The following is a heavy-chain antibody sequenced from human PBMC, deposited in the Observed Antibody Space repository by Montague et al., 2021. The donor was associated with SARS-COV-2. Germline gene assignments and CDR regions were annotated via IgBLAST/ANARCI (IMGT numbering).Heavy chain of an antibody. D-gene: IGHD3-10*01. J-gene: IGHJ5*02. V-gene: IGHV3-11*05. Sequence: SLRLSCVASGFTFRDYYMRWIRQAPGKGLEWVSYISSSSSYTNYSHSLKGRFTISRDNAKNSLYLQMNSLRAGDTAVYYCARGVGGPGEPGDWFDPWGQGTLVTVSS. CDR3: ARGVGGPGEPGDWFDP. CDR1: GFTFRDYY. CDR2: ISSSSSYT.